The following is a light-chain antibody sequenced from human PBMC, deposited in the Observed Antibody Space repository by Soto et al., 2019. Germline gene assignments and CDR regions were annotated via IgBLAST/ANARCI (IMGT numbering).Light chain of an antibody. J-gene: IGKJ3*01. CDR1: QRVSNN. V-gene: IGKV3-15*01. Sequence: EIEMTQSPATLSVSPGERATFSCRASQRVSNNLAWYQQKPGQAPRLLIYGALTRDAGIPARFSGSGSGTQFTLTISSLQSEDFAVYYCHQYDNWPPTFGPGTKVDI. CDR2: GAL. CDR3: HQYDNWPPT.